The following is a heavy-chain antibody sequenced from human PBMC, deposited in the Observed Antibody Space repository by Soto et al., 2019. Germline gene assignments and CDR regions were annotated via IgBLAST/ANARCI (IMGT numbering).Heavy chain of an antibody. Sequence: PSETLSLTCTVSGGSISSTNYYWGWIRQPPGKGLEWIGSIYYSGSTYYNPSLKSRVTISVDTSNNPFSLKLSSVTAADTAVYYCARQLRRGFYLYFWGQGTLVTVS. J-gene: IGHJ4*02. CDR3: ARQLRRGFYLYF. D-gene: IGHD3-16*01. CDR1: GGSISSTNYY. CDR2: IYYSGST. V-gene: IGHV4-39*01.